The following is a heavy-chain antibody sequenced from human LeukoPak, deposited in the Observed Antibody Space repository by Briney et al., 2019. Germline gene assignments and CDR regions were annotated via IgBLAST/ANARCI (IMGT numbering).Heavy chain of an antibody. CDR3: AGDQRSATPPYSYGLDV. D-gene: IGHD2-21*01. J-gene: IGHJ6*02. V-gene: IGHV3-72*01. CDR1: GFIFSDHY. Sequence: PGGSLRLSCGASGFIFSDHYMDWVRQAPGKGLEWVGRSRNKANGYTTDYAASVKGRFTISRDDSKGSLYLQMNSLKTEDTAVYYLAGDQRSATPPYSYGLDVWGQGTTVTVSS. CDR2: SRNKANGYTT.